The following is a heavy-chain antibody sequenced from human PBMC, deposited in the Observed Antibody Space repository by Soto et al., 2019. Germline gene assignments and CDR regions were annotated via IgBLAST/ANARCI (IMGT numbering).Heavy chain of an antibody. CDR1: GYSFTSYW. Sequence: PGEPLKISCKGSGYSFTSYWIGWVRQMPGKGLEWMGIIYPGDSDTRYSPSFQGQVTISADKSISTAYLQWSSLKASDTAMYYCARTYYYDSSGYLPLFDSRGQRTSVTVSS. CDR3: ARTYYYDSSGYLPLFDS. CDR2: IYPGDSDT. D-gene: IGHD3-22*01. J-gene: IGHJ5*01. V-gene: IGHV5-51*01.